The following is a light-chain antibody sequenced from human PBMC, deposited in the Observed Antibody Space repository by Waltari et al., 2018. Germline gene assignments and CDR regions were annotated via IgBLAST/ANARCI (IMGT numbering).Light chain of an antibody. CDR3: QQYDISPLT. Sequence: EIVLTQSPATLSLSPGERATPSCRASQTVRTTYFAWYQQKPGQAPTLLIYGASSRATGIPDRFSGSGSGTDFSLTISSLEPEDFAVYYCQQYDISPLTFGGGTKVEIK. J-gene: IGKJ4*01. CDR1: QTVRTTY. V-gene: IGKV3-20*01. CDR2: GAS.